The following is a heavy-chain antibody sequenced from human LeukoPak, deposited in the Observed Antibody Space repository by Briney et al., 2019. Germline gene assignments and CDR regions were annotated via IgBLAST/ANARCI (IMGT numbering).Heavy chain of an antibody. J-gene: IGHJ6*04. CDR2: INPDGSAP. Sequence: GGSLRLSCTASGVTFSTSWMHWVRQAPGEGLVWVSRINPDGSAPTYADSVKGRFTISRDTAKNTLFLQMSSLRAEDTAVYFCARGYSGFGVYGMDVWGKGTTVTVSS. D-gene: IGHD5-12*01. CDR1: GVTFSTSW. V-gene: IGHV3-74*01. CDR3: ARGYSGFGVYGMDV.